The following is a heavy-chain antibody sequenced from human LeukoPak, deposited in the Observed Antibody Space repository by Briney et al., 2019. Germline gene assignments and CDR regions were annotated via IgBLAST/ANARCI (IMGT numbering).Heavy chain of an antibody. CDR1: GFTSSSYE. CDR2: ISSSGSTI. D-gene: IGHD2-2*01. CDR3: ARRYCSSTSCLFDY. J-gene: IGHJ4*02. Sequence: PGGSLRLSCAASGFTSSSYEMNWVRQAPGKGLEWVSYISSSGSTIYYVDSVKGRFTISRDNAKNSLYLQMNSLRAEDTAVYYCARRYCSSTSCLFDYWGQGTLVTVSS. V-gene: IGHV3-48*03.